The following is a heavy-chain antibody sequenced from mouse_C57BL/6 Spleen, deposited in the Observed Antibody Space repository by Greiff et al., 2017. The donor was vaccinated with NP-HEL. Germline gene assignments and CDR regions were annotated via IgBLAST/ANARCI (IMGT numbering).Heavy chain of an antibody. V-gene: IGHV1-26*01. CDR2: INPNNGGT. CDR1: GYTFTDYY. D-gene: IGHD2-4*01. J-gene: IGHJ1*03. Sequence: EVQLQQSGPELVKPGASVKISCKASGYTFTDYYMNWVKQSHGKSLEWIGDINPNNGGTSYNQKFKGKATLTVDKSSSTAYMELRSLTSEDSAVYYCASIYYDYDGDWYFDVWGTGTTVTVSS. CDR3: ASIYYDYDGDWYFDV.